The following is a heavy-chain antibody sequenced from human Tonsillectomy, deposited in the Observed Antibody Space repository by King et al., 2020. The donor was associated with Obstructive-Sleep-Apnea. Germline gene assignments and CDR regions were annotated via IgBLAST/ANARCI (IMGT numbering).Heavy chain of an antibody. J-gene: IGHJ6*02. V-gene: IGHV5-51*01. CDR2: IYPGDSDT. Sequence: EGQLVQSGAEVKKPGESLKISCKGSGYSFTSYWIGWVRQIPGKGLEWMGIIYPGDSDTRYSPSFQGQVTISADKSISTAYLQWSSLKASDTAMYYCARLGLGGYYRQIRRGMDVWGQGTTVTVSS. CDR1: GYSFTSYW. CDR3: ARLGLGGYYRQIRRGMDV. D-gene: IGHD3-22*01.